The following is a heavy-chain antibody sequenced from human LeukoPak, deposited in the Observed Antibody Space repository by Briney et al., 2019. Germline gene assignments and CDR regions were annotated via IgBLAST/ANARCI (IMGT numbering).Heavy chain of an antibody. CDR3: AKEVAVAGTGFDY. J-gene: IGHJ4*02. Sequence: GGSLRLSCAASGFTFSSYGMRWVRQAPGKGLEWVAVISYDGSNKYYADSVKGRFTISRDNSKNTLYLQMNSLRAEDTAVYYCAKEVAVAGTGFDYWGQGTLVTVSS. CDR2: ISYDGSNK. V-gene: IGHV3-30*18. D-gene: IGHD6-19*01. CDR1: GFTFSSYG.